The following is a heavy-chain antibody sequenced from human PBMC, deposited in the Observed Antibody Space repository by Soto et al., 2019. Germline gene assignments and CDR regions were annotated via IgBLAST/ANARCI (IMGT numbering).Heavy chain of an antibody. J-gene: IGHJ5*02. CDR2: VKQEGSEK. D-gene: IGHD6-13*01. CDR1: GFTFSSYW. CDR3: ARMYSSSWEWFDP. V-gene: IGHV3-7*01. Sequence: EVQLVESGGGLVQPGGSLRLSCAASGFTFSSYWMSWVRQAPGKGLEWVANVKQEGSEKYYVDSVKGRFTISRDNAKNSLYLQMNSLRAEDTAVYYCARMYSSSWEWFDPWGQGTLVTVSS.